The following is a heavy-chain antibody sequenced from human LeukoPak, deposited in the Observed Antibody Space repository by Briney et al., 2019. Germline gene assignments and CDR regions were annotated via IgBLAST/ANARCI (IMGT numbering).Heavy chain of an antibody. V-gene: IGHV3-21*01. CDR1: GFTFFTYT. CDR2: ISSRSTYI. CDR3: AREESGSSGWYDY. Sequence: GGSLRLSCAASGFTFFTYTTNWVRQAPGKGLEWVSSISSRSTYIYYADSVKGRFTISRDNARNSLYLQMNSLRAEDTAVYYCAREESGSSGWYDYWGQGTLVTVSS. J-gene: IGHJ4*02. D-gene: IGHD6-19*01.